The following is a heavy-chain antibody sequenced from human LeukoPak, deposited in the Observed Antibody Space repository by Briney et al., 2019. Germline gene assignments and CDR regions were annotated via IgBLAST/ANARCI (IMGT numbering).Heavy chain of an antibody. D-gene: IGHD6-13*01. CDR1: GGSLSRYY. J-gene: IGHJ6*04. CDR3: ARVTSEATWDGSWYPRPYYYYGMDV. V-gene: IGHV4-59*01. CDR2: IYYRGRT. Sequence: SETLSLTCTVSGGSLSRYYWRWVRQPAGKGLEWNGYIYYRGRTNYNTCLRRRGTISVDTSKNHFSLKLSSVTAADTAVYYCARVTSEATWDGSWYPRPYYYYGMDVWGKGTTVTVSS.